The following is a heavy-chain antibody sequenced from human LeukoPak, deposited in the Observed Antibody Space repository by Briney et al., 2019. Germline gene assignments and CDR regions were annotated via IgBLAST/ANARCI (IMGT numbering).Heavy chain of an antibody. CDR1: GFSFSSYE. V-gene: IGHV3-48*03. CDR2: ISASGTLT. D-gene: IGHD1-26*01. J-gene: IGHJ6*03. CDR3: ARDPYSGNYGNDYYYYMDV. Sequence: GGSLRLSCAASGFSFSSYEMNWVRQAPGKGLEWVSYISASGTLTHYADSVEGRFTISRDNAKNSLYLQMDSLGPDDTAVYYCARDPYSGNYGNDYYYYMDVWGKGTTVTISS.